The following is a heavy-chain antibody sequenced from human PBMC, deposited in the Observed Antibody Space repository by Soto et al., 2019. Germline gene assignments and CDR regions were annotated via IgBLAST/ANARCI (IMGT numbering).Heavy chain of an antibody. CDR2: ISYDGSNK. Sequence: QVQLVESGGGVVQPGRSLRLSCAASGFTFSSYGMHWVRQAPGKGLEWVAVISYDGSNKYYADSVKGRFTISRDNSKNTLYLQVGSPRVAVTAVYSCAKGRGHLSFGDAFDIWGKGTMVTASS. V-gene: IGHV3-30*18. J-gene: IGHJ3*02. CDR3: AKGRGHLSFGDAFDI. CDR1: GFTFSSYG. D-gene: IGHD3-10*01.